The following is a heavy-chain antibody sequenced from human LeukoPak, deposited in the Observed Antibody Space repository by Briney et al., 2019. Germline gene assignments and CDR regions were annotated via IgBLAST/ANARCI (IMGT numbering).Heavy chain of an antibody. CDR3: ARDCGYYYDCSGYWYV. V-gene: IGHV1-8*01. CDR1: GYAFTSYD. Sequence: ASVKVSCKASGYAFTSYDIHWVRQATGQGLGWTASMNPNSGNTGYAQKFQGRVTMTRNTSISTAYMELCSLRSEDTAVYYCARDCGYYYDCSGYWYVGGQGNVVTVTA. D-gene: IGHD3-22*01. J-gene: IGHJ4*02. CDR2: MNPNSGNT.